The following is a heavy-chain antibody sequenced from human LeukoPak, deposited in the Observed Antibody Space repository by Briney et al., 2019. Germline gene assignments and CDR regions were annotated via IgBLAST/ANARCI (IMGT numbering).Heavy chain of an antibody. CDR1: GFTFSSYG. Sequence: GGSLRLSCAASGFTFSSYGMHWVREAPGKGLEWVAVISSDGSNKYYADSVKGRFTISRDNSKNTLYLQMNSLRAEDTAVYYCAKDGAWRYGGNWYFDSWGQGTLVTVSS. CDR3: AKDGAWRYGGNWYFDS. J-gene: IGHJ4*02. V-gene: IGHV3-30*18. D-gene: IGHD4-23*01. CDR2: ISSDGSNK.